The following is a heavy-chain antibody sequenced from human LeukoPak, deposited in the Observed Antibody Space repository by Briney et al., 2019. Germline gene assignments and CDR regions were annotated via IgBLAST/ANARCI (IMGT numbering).Heavy chain of an antibody. Sequence: KPSETLSLTCTVSGGSISSYYWSWIRQPPGKGLEWIGCIYYSGYTNYKSSLKSRVTISVDTSKNQFSLKLSSVTAADTAVYYCARTTMVRGTYYIDVWGKGTTVTISS. V-gene: IGHV4-59*01. D-gene: IGHD3-10*01. CDR1: GGSISSYY. CDR3: ARTTMVRGTYYIDV. CDR2: IYYSGYT. J-gene: IGHJ6*03.